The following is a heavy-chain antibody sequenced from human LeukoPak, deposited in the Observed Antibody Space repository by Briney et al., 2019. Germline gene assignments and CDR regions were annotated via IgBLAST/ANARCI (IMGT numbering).Heavy chain of an antibody. D-gene: IGHD1-7*01. CDR1: GFTFSNYA. Sequence: GGSLRLSCAASGFTFSNYAMSWVRQAPGKGLEWVSAISGSASSTYYADSVKGRFTISRDNAKNSLYLQMNSLRAEDTAVYYCARALTGTTVGYYYYYMDVWGKGTTVTVSS. V-gene: IGHV3-23*01. CDR2: ISGSASST. CDR3: ARALTGTTVGYYYYYMDV. J-gene: IGHJ6*03.